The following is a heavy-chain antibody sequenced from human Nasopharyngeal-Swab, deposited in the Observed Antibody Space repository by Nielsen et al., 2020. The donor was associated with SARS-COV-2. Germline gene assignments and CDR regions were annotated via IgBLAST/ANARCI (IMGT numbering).Heavy chain of an antibody. V-gene: IGHV1-2*06. J-gene: IGHJ4*02. CDR1: GYTFSYYF. CDR2: INPNSGGI. Sequence: ASVKVSCKTSGYTFSYYFMEWMRQAPGQGLEWMGRINPNSGGINYAQKFKGRVTMTRDTSLNTGYMELSGLRSDDTAVYFCSRIPRVGGYSYGYDYWGQGTLVTVAS. D-gene: IGHD5-18*01. CDR3: SRIPRVGGYSYGYDY.